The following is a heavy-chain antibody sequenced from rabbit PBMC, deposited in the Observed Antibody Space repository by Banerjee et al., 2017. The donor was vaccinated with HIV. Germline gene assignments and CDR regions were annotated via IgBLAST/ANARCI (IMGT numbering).Heavy chain of an antibody. CDR3: ARETETYADYAGYGYYFDL. D-gene: IGHD6-1*01. CDR2: IYTGSSGST. V-gene: IGHV1S47*01. J-gene: IGHJ4*01. CDR1: GIDFSSYG. Sequence: QEQLVESGGGLVTLGGSLTLSCKASGIDFSSYGISWVRQAPGKGLEWIACIYTGSSGSTYYASWAKGRFTITRSTSLNTVTLQLNSLTAADTATYFCARETETYADYAGYGYYFDLWGQGTLVTVS.